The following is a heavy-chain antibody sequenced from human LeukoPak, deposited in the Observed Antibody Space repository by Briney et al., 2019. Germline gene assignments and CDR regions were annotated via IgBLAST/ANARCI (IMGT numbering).Heavy chain of an antibody. CDR2: INHSGST. V-gene: IGHV4-34*01. J-gene: IGHJ4*02. CDR1: GGSFSGYY. Sequence: PSETLSLTCAVYGGSFSGYYWSWIRQPPGKGLEWIGEINHSGSTNYNPSLKSRVTISVDTSKNQFSLELSSVTAADTAVYYCAEGIAAAYARYWGQGTLVTVSS. D-gene: IGHD6-13*01. CDR3: AEGIAAAYARY.